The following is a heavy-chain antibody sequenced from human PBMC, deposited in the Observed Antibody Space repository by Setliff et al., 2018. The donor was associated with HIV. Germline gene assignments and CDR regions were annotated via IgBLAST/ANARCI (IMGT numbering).Heavy chain of an antibody. J-gene: IGHJ3*02. Sequence: ASVKVSCKASGYTFTSYAMSWVRQAPGQGLEWMGWINTNTGNPTYAQGFTGRFVFSLETSVSTAYLQISSLKAEDTAVYYCARIGKLLPDASDIWGQGTMVTVS. CDR1: GYTFTSYA. D-gene: IGHD3-10*01. V-gene: IGHV7-4-1*02. CDR2: INTNTGNP. CDR3: ARIGKLLPDASDI.